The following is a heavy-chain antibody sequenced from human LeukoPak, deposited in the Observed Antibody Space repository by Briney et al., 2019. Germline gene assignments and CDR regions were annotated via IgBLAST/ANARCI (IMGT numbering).Heavy chain of an antibody. V-gene: IGHV1-46*01. CDR3: ARGAENYYDSSGYPQYYFDY. J-gene: IGHJ4*02. Sequence: ASVKVSCKASGYTFTSYYMHWVRQAPGQGLEWMGIINPSGGSTSYAQKFQGRVTMTRDMSTSTVYMELSSLRSEDTAVYYCARGAENYYDSSGYPQYYFDYWGQGTLVTVSS. D-gene: IGHD3-22*01. CDR2: INPSGGST. CDR1: GYTFTSYY.